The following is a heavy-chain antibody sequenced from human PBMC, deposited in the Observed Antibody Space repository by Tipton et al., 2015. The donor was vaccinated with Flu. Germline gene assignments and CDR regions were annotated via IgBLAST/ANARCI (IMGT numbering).Heavy chain of an antibody. CDR2: IYPDDSDT. CDR1: RYNFRTYW. V-gene: IGHV5-51*01. Sequence: QLMQSGAEVKKPGESLKISCKGSRYNFRTYWIGWVRQVPGKGLEWVGVIYPDDSDTRYSPSFQGQVTISADRSISTAFLQWNSLKASDTAMYYCVRRTRDLDYFDNGADCDYWGQGTLVTVSS. D-gene: IGHD2-21*01. CDR3: VRRTRDLDYFDNGADCDY. J-gene: IGHJ4*02.